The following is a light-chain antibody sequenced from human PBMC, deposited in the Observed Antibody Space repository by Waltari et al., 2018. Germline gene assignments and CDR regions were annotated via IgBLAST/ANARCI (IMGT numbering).Light chain of an antibody. Sequence: IQLTQSPSSLSASVGDRVTITCRASQGISSYLAWYQQKPGKARKLRIYAASTLQSGVPSRFSGSGSGTDFTLTISSLQAEDVAVYYCQQYYSTPFTFGPGTKVDIK. CDR2: AAS. CDR1: QGISSY. J-gene: IGKJ3*01. CDR3: QQYYSTPFT. V-gene: IGKV1-9*01.